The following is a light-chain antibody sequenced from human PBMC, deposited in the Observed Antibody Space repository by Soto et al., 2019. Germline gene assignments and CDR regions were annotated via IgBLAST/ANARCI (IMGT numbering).Light chain of an antibody. CDR1: SSDVGGYNY. CDR3: SSYTRSSTLNYV. CDR2: DVS. J-gene: IGLJ1*01. V-gene: IGLV2-14*01. Sequence: QSVLTQPASVSGSPGQSITISCTGTSSDVGGYNYVSWYQQHPGKAPKLMIYDVSNRPSGVSNRFSGSKSGNTASLTISGLQAEYEADYYCSSYTRSSTLNYVFGNGNKVTVL.